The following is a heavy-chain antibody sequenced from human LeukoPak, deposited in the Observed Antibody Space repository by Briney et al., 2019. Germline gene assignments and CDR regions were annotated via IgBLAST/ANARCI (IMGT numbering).Heavy chain of an antibody. CDR3: ARDWNNYYDSSGYYSDY. V-gene: IGHV1-69*04. J-gene: IGHJ4*02. D-gene: IGHD3-22*01. CDR1: GGTFSSYA. Sequence: SVKVSCKASGGTFSSYAISWVRQAPGQGLEWMGRIIPILGIANYAQKLQGRVTMTTDTSTSTAYMELRSLRSDDTAVYYCARDWNNYYDSSGYYSDYWGQGTLVTVSS. CDR2: IIPILGIA.